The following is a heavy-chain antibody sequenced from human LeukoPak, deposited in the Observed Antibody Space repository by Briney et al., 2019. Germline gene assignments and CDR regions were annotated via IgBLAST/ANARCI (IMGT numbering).Heavy chain of an antibody. Sequence: PSETLSLTCTVSGGSISNYYWSWIRQPPGKGLEWIGYIYYSGSTSYNPSLKSRVTKSVDTSKNQFSLNLSSVTAADTAMYYCARDRSPEGYYDSSHWDYYHGMDVWGQGTTVTVSS. J-gene: IGHJ6*02. V-gene: IGHV4-59*01. CDR3: ARDRSPEGYYDSSHWDYYHGMDV. CDR1: GGSISNYY. CDR2: IYYSGST. D-gene: IGHD3-22*01.